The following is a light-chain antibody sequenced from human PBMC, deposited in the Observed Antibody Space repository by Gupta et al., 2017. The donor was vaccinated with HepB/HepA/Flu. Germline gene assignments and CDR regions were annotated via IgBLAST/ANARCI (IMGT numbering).Light chain of an antibody. CDR2: GAS. CDR1: QSVNH. Sequence: ETVLTQSPGTLSLSPGERATLSCRASQSVNHLTWYQQKPGQAPRLLIYGASSRAIGIPDRFSGSGSGTDFTLIISRLEPEDFAVYYCQQYGSSRWTFGQGTKVEIK. J-gene: IGKJ1*01. V-gene: IGKV3-20*01. CDR3: QQYGSSRWT.